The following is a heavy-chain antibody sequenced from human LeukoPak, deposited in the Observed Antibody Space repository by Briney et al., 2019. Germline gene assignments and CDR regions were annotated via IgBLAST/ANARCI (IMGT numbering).Heavy chain of an antibody. CDR3: ARFQKGSGSNRWFDP. V-gene: IGHV4-31*03. D-gene: IGHD3-22*01. J-gene: IGHJ5*02. CDR2: IYYSGST. CDR1: GGSISSGVYY. Sequence: SQTLSLTCTVSGGSISSGVYYWSWIRQHPGKGLEWIGYIYYSGSTYYNPSLKSRVTISVDTSKNQFSLKLSSVTAADTAVYYCARFQKGSGSNRWFDPWGQGTLVTVSS.